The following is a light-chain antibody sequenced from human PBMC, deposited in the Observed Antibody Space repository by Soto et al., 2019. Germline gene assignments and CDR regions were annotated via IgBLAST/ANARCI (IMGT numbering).Light chain of an antibody. V-gene: IGKV3-20*01. Sequence: EIVLTQSPCTLSLSPGERATLSCRASQSVSSSYLSWYQHKPGQAPRLLIYDASSRATGIPDRFSGSGSGTDFTLTISRLEPEDFAVYYCQQYDTYLTFGPGTKVDIK. J-gene: IGKJ3*01. CDR3: QQYDTYLT. CDR1: QSVSSSY. CDR2: DAS.